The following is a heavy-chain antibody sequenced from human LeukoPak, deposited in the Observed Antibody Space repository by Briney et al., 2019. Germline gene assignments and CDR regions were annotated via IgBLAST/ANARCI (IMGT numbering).Heavy chain of an antibody. Sequence: SETLSLTCAVYGGSFSGYYWSWIRQPPGKGLEWIGEINHSGSTNYNPSLKSRVTISVDTSKNQFSLKLSSVTAADTAVYYCAREPVYQDAFDIWGQGTMVTVSS. CDR2: INHSGST. D-gene: IGHD5/OR15-5a*01. J-gene: IGHJ3*02. CDR1: GGSFSGYY. CDR3: AREPVYQDAFDI. V-gene: IGHV4-34*01.